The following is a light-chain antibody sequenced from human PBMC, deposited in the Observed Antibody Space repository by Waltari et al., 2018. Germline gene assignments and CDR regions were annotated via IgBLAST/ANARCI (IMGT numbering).Light chain of an antibody. J-gene: IGKJ2*03. CDR2: AAS. V-gene: IGKV1-17*01. CDR3: LQHNTFPYS. CDR1: QGVRYY. Sequence: DIQMTQSPSSLSASVGDTVTITCRASQGVRYYLNWFQQKPGKAPKLLISAASSLGNGVPKRFSGSVSEKDVTLTICSLRPEDLAVYYCLQHNTFPYSFDPEPKVEIK.